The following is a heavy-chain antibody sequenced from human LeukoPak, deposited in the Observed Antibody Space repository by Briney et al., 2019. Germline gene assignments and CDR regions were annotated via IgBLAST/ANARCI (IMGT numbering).Heavy chain of an antibody. D-gene: IGHD2-15*01. CDR3: ARGGYQCSGGSCDYYFDY. Sequence: GGSLRLSCAASGFSVNTNYMSWVRQAPGKGLEWVSVIYSVGNTHYADSVKGRFTISRDNSKNTLFLQMNSLRADDTAVYYCARGGYQCSGGSCDYYFDYWGQGTLVTVST. V-gene: IGHV3-66*01. CDR1: GFSVNTNY. CDR2: IYSVGNT. J-gene: IGHJ4*02.